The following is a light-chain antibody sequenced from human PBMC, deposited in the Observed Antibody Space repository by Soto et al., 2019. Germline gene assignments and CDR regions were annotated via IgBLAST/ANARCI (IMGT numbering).Light chain of an antibody. CDR1: SSDVGSYNL. CDR3: SSYAGSSIPYV. CDR2: GVS. V-gene: IGLV2-23*02. Sequence: QSVLTQPASVSGSPGQSITISCTGTSSDVGSYNLVSWYQQHPGKAPKLMIYGVSKRPSGVSNRFSGSKSGNTASLTISGLQAEDEADYYCSSYAGSSIPYVFGTGTKVTVL. J-gene: IGLJ1*01.